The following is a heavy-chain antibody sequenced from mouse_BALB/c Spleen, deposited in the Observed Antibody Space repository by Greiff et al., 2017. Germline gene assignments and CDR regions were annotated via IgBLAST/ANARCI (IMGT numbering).Heavy chain of an antibody. D-gene: IGHD1-1*01. J-gene: IGHJ1*01. CDR3: VRHYSHYYGTWYFDV. Sequence: EVKLQESGGGLVQPKGSLKLSCAASGFTFNTYAMNWVRQAPGKGLEWVARIRSKSNNYATYYADSVKDRFTISRDDSQSMLYLQMNNLKTKDTAMYYCVRHYSHYYGTWYFDVWGAGTTVTVSS. V-gene: IGHV10-1*02. CDR2: IRSKSNNYAT. CDR1: GFTFNTYA.